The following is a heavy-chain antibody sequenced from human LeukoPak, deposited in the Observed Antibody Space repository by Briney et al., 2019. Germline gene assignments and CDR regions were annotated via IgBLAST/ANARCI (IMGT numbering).Heavy chain of an antibody. CDR2: IDWDDDK. J-gene: IGHJ3*02. V-gene: IGHV2-70*04. CDR1: GFSLSTSGMR. Sequence: SGPTLVNPTQTLTLTCTFSGFSLSTSGMRVRWIRQPPGKALEWLARIDWDDDKFYSTSLKTRLTISKDTSKNQVVLTMTNMDPVDTATYYCARMPLTGTTDYDAFDIWGQGTMVTVSS. CDR3: ARMPLTGTTDYDAFDI. D-gene: IGHD1-7*01.